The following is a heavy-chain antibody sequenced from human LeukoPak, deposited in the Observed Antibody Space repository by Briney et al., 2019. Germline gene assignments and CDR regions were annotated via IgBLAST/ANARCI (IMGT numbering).Heavy chain of an antibody. D-gene: IGHD3-16*02. V-gene: IGHV4-59*08. Sequence: SETLSLTCTVSGGSISSYYWSWIRQPPGKGLEWIGYIYYSGSTNYNPSLKSRVTISVDTSKNQFSLKLSSVTAADTAVYYCARLYYDYVWGSYRYPHYFDYWGHGTLVTVSS. CDR1: GGSISSYY. CDR2: IYYSGST. J-gene: IGHJ4*01. CDR3: ARLYYDYVWGSYRYPHYFDY.